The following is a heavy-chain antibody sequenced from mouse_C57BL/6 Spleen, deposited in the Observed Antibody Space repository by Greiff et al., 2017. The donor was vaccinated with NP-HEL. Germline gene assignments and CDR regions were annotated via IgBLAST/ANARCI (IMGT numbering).Heavy chain of an antibody. V-gene: IGHV1-78*01. CDR2: IYPRDGST. CDR1: GYTFTDHT. CDR3: ARCPDCYGSSYYWYFGV. J-gene: IGHJ1*03. D-gene: IGHD1-1*01. Sequence: VQLQQSDAELVKPGASVKISCKVSGYTFTDHTIHWMKQRPEQGLEWIGYIYPRDGSTKYNEKFKGKATLPADKSSNTAYMQLNSQASEDSAVYFCARCPDCYGSSYYWYFGVWGTGTTVTVST.